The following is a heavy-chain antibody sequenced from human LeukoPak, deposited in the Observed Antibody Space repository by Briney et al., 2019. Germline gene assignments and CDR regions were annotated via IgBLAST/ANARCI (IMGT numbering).Heavy chain of an antibody. CDR1: GFTFSSYA. CDR2: ISSNGGST. Sequence: GGSLRLSCAASGFTFSSYAMHWVRQAPGKGLEYVSVISSNGGSTYYANSVKGRFTTSRDNSKNTLYLQVGSLRAEDMAVYYCARGEWELPYFDYWGQGTLVTVSS. V-gene: IGHV3-64*01. D-gene: IGHD1-26*01. J-gene: IGHJ4*02. CDR3: ARGEWELPYFDY.